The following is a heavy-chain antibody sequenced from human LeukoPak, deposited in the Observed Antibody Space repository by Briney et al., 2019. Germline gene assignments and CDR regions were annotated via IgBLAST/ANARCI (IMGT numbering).Heavy chain of an antibody. CDR2: ISGSGGST. V-gene: IGHV3-23*01. D-gene: IGHD3-22*01. CDR1: GFTFSSYA. CDR3: AQTAYDSSGYYSYDAFDI. J-gene: IGHJ3*02. Sequence: GGSLRLSCAASGFTFSSYAMSWVRQAPGKGLEWVSAISGSGGSTCYADSVKGRFTISRDNSKNTLYLQMDSLRAEDTAVYYCAQTAYDSSGYYSYDAFDIWGQGTMVTVSS.